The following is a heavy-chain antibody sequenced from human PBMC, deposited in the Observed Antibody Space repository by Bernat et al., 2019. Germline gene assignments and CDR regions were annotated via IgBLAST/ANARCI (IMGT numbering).Heavy chain of an antibody. V-gene: IGHV4-39*01. CDR3: ARHGNIVVVTVIKPIDY. CDR2: IYYSGST. J-gene: IGHJ4*02. D-gene: IGHD2-2*01. Sequence: QLQLQESGPGLVKPSETLSLTCTVSGGSISSSSYYWCWIRQPPGKGLEWIGSIYYSGSTYYNPSLKSRVTISVDTSKNQFSLKLSSVTAADTAVYYCARHGNIVVVTVIKPIDYWGQGTLVTVSS. CDR1: GGSISSSSYY.